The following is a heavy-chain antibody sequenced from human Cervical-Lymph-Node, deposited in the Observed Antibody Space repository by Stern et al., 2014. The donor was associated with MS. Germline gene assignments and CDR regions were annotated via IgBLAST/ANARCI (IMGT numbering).Heavy chain of an antibody. CDR1: GYTFSRYY. J-gene: IGHJ4*02. D-gene: IGHD4-17*01. Sequence: QDQLVQSGAEVKKPGASVKVSCEATGYTFSRYYMHWVRQAPGQGLEWMGMINPSDGSTNYAQKFQGRVSMTRETSTTTVYMELNSLRSDDTAVFYCARDAHGDSFDYWGQGTLVTVSS. CDR3: ARDAHGDSFDY. V-gene: IGHV1-46*01. CDR2: INPSDGST.